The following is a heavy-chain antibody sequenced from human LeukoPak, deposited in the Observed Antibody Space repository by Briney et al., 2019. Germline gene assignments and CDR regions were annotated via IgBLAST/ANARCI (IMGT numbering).Heavy chain of an antibody. CDR2: FEPEDGET. CDR3: ATGYCSSTSCYKYYYYYMDV. J-gene: IGHJ6*03. V-gene: IGHV1-24*01. D-gene: IGHD2-2*02. Sequence: ASVKVSCKVTGCSLTELSMHWVRQAPGKGLEWMGSFEPEDGETIYAQKFQGRVTMTEDTSTDTAYVELSSLRSEDTAVYYCATGYCSSTSCYKYYYYYMDVWGIGTTVTVSS. CDR1: GCSLTELS.